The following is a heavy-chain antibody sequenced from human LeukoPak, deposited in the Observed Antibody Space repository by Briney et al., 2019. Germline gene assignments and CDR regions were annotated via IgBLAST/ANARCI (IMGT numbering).Heavy chain of an antibody. D-gene: IGHD3-22*01. V-gene: IGHV4-34*01. CDR2: INHSGST. CDR3: ARAPLVVTTDAFDI. J-gene: IGHJ3*02. Sequence: SETLSLTCAVYGVSFRCYYWSCIRQPPGKGREGIGEINHSGSTNYNPSLKSRVTISVDTSKNQFSLKLSSVTAADTAVYYCARAPLVVTTDAFDIWGQGTMVTVSS. CDR1: GVSFRCYY.